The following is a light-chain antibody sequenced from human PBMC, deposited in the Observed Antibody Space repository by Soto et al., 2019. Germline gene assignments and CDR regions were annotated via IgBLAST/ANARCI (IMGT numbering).Light chain of an antibody. Sequence: DIQLTQSPSFLSASVGDRVTITCRASQGTNNYLGWYQQKPGKAPKLLISTAFTLQSGVPSRFSGSGSGTEFTLTVSSLQPEDFATYYCQQLENYPRTFGQGTRIEIK. V-gene: IGKV1-9*01. CDR2: TAF. CDR1: QGTNNY. CDR3: QQLENYPRT. J-gene: IGKJ1*01.